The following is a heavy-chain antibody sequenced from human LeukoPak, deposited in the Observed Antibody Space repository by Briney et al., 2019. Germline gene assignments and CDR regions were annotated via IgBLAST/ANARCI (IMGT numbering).Heavy chain of an antibody. J-gene: IGHJ3*01. V-gene: IGHV4-39*01. Sequence: SETLSLTCTVSGGSISSSSYSWGWIRQPPGKGLEWIGSIYHSGSTHYNPSLRSRVTISIDTSTNQFSLKVSSVTAADTAVFYCARLIGAVGAQGGDFDVWGQGTMVTVSS. CDR3: ARLIGAVGAQGGDFDV. CDR1: GGSISSSSYS. D-gene: IGHD1-26*01. CDR2: IYHSGST.